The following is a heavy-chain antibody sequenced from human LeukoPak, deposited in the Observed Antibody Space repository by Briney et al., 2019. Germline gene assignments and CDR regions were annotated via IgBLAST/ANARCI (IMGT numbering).Heavy chain of an antibody. D-gene: IGHD6-19*01. CDR1: GGSISSYY. V-gene: IGHV4-59*01. Sequence: PSETLSLTCTVSGGSISSYYWSWIGQPPAQGLEWIGYIYYSGGTNYNPPLHSRVTIPVDTSQNQFSLKLSTVPAADTAVYYCARVTAVAGLSAFDIWGQGTMVTVSS. CDR3: ARVTAVAGLSAFDI. CDR2: IYYSGGT. J-gene: IGHJ3*02.